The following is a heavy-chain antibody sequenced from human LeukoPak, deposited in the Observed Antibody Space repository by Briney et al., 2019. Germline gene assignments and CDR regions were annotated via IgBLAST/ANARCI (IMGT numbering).Heavy chain of an antibody. D-gene: IGHD3-3*01. Sequence: SETLSLTCTVSGDSTGSGSYCWGWIRHPPGKGLEWIGNLCYTGNTYYNPSLKSRVTILVDMSKNQFSLNLSSVTAADTAIYYCARRRGYSSYSDWGQGTLVTVSS. CDR1: GDSTGSGSYC. V-gene: IGHV4-39*01. J-gene: IGHJ4*02. CDR3: ARRRGYSSYSD. CDR2: LCYTGNT.